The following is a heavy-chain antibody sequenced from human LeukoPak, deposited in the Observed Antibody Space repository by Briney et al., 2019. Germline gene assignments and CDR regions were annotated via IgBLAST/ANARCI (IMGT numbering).Heavy chain of an antibody. CDR2: ISGSGGST. Sequence: GGSLRLSCAASGFTVSSNYMSWVRQAPGKGLEWVSAISGSGGSTYYADSVKGRFTISRDNSKNTLYLQMNSLRAEDTAVYYCAKGSGRRGRNLSLSYFDYWGQGTLVTVSS. CDR1: GFTVSSNY. CDR3: AKGSGRRGRNLSLSYFDY. D-gene: IGHD1-14*01. V-gene: IGHV3-23*01. J-gene: IGHJ4*02.